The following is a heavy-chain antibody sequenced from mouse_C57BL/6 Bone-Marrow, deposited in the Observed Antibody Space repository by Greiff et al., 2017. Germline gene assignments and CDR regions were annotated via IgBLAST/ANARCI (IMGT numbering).Heavy chain of an antibody. CDR1: GFTFSSYG. Sequence: DVKLVESGGDLVKPGGSLKLSCAASGFTFSSYGMSWVRQTPDKRLEWVATISSGGSYTYYPDSVKGRFTISRDNAKNTLYLQMSSLKSEDTAMYYCAINWGQGTTLTVSS. CDR3: AIN. J-gene: IGHJ2*01. V-gene: IGHV5-6*02. CDR2: ISSGGSYT.